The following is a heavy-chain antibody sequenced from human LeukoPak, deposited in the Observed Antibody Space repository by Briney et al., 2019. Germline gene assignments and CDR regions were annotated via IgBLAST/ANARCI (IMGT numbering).Heavy chain of an antibody. Sequence: SETLSLTCAVYGGSFSGYYWGWIRQPPGKGLEWIGEINHSGSTNYNPSLKRRVTISLDTSKNQFSLKLSSVTAADTAVYYCAKSLYGSGSYYNWFDPWGQGTLVTVSS. V-gene: IGHV4-34*01. CDR1: GGSFSGYY. J-gene: IGHJ5*02. D-gene: IGHD3-10*01. CDR2: INHSGST. CDR3: AKSLYGSGSYYNWFDP.